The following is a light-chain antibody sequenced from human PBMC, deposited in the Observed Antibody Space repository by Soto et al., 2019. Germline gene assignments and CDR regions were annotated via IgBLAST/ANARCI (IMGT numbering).Light chain of an antibody. V-gene: IGKV3-15*01. CDR1: QSVSSN. CDR3: QHYKNRPQA. J-gene: IGKJ1*01. Sequence: EIVMTQSPATLSVSPGERATLSCRASQSVSSNLAWYQQKPGQAPRLLIYGASTRATGIPARFSGSGSGTEFSLSRGSLKSDECAGKAVQHYKNRPQAFGYRTKVFIK. CDR2: GAS.